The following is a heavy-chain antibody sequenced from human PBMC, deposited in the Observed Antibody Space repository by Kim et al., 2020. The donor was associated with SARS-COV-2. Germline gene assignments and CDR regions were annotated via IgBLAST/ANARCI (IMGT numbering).Heavy chain of an antibody. D-gene: IGHD4-17*01. Sequence: GKGRFTISREDSKNTLSLQINSLRAEDTAVYYCAKVVHGDSYYYYGMDVWGQGTTVTVS. J-gene: IGHJ6*02. CDR3: AKVVHGDSYYYYGMDV. V-gene: IGHV3-23*01.